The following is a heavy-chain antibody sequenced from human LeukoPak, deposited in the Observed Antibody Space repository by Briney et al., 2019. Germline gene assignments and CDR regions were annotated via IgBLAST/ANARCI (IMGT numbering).Heavy chain of an antibody. CDR2: ISYDGSNK. Sequence: AGGSLRLSCVASGFAFRNYWMYWVRQAPGKGLEWVAVISYDGSNKYYADSVKGRFTISRDNSKNTLYLQMNSLRAEDTAVYYCARDHRGIFSPFDYWGQGTLVTVSS. CDR1: GFAFRNYW. CDR3: ARDHRGIFSPFDY. J-gene: IGHJ4*02. V-gene: IGHV3-30*03.